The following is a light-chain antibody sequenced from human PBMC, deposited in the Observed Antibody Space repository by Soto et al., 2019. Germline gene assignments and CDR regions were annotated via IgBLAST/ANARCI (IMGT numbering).Light chain of an antibody. CDR2: DVT. V-gene: IGLV2-11*01. J-gene: IGLJ1*01. CDR1: NSDVGRYDY. CDR3: SSFAGSSTHV. Sequence: QSVLAQPPSVSGSPGQAVTFSGTGTNSDVGRYDYVSWYQQLPGEAPKLIIYDVTKRPSGVPTRFSGSKSGNTASLTISGLQADDEADYFCSSFAGSSTHVLGSAKKVTV.